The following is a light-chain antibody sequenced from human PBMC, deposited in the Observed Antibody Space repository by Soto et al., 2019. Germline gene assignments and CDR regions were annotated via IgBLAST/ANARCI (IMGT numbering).Light chain of an antibody. CDR2: GAS. V-gene: IGKV3-15*01. Sequence: EIVMTQSPATLSVPPGERATLSCRASQSVSSNLAWYQQKPGQAPRLLIYGASTRATGIPARFSGIGSGTEFTLTISSLQSEDFAVYYCQQYNNWPPMAFGQGTKVEIK. CDR3: QQYNNWPPMA. CDR1: QSVSSN. J-gene: IGKJ1*01.